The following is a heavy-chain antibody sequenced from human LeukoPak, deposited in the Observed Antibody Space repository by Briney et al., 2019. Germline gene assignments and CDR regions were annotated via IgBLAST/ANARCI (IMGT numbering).Heavy chain of an antibody. CDR1: GYTFTSYG. J-gene: IGHJ4*02. CDR2: ITVYDGNT. D-gene: IGHD2-15*01. V-gene: IGHV1-18*01. CDR3: GRGGRFGALSNDY. Sequence: GESLKISCKASGYTFTSYGISWVRQAPGQGLEWMGWITVYDGNTNYAQKLQGRVTMTTDTSTSTAYMELRSLRSDDTAVYYCGRGGRFGALSNDYWGQGTLVTVSS.